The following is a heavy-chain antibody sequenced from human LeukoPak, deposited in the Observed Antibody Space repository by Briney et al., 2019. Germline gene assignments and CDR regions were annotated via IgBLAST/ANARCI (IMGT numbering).Heavy chain of an antibody. CDR2: IYTSGST. J-gene: IGHJ5*02. D-gene: IGHD3-3*01. CDR3: AREARITIFGVVIGGDFDP. V-gene: IGHV4-61*02. Sequence: PSETLSLTCTVSGGSISSGSYYWSWIRQPAGKGLEWIGRIYTSGSTNYNPSLKSRVTISVDTPKNQFSLKLSSVTAADTAVYYCAREARITIFGVVIGGDFDPWGQGTLVTVSS. CDR1: GGSISSGSYY.